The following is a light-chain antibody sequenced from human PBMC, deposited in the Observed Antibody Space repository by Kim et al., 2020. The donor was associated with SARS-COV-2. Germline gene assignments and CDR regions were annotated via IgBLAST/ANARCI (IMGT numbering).Light chain of an antibody. J-gene: IGLJ3*02. Sequence: QSSTSSCTGTSSDIGRYHYVSWYQQHPGKAPKLIVYDVDNRPSGISTRFSGSKSGNTASLTISGLQADDEADYYCCSYTGSSPLWVFGGGTKLTVL. V-gene: IGLV2-14*03. CDR1: SSDIGRYHY. CDR3: CSYTGSSPLWV. CDR2: DVD.